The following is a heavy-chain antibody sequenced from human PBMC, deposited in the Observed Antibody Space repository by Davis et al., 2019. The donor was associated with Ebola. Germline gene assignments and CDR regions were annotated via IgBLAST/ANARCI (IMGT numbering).Heavy chain of an antibody. J-gene: IGHJ6*02. CDR1: GYTFTSYY. Sequence: ASVKVSCKASGYTFTSYYMHWVRQAPGQGLEWMGIINPSGGSTSYAQKFQGRVTMTRDTSTSTVYMELSSLRSEDTAVYYCARDYGWVTTVTTRYYYYGMDVWGQGTTVTVSS. V-gene: IGHV1-46*01. CDR2: INPSGGST. D-gene: IGHD4-11*01. CDR3: ARDYGWVTTVTTRYYYYGMDV.